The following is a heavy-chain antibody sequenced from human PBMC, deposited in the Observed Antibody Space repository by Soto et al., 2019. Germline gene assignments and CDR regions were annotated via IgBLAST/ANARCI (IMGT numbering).Heavy chain of an antibody. CDR1: GGSISSSSYY. J-gene: IGHJ6*02. CDR3: ARHGFWYSQKSMDV. V-gene: IGHV4-39*01. Sequence: QLQLQESGPGLVKPSETLSLTCTVSGGSISSSSYYWGWIRQPPGKGLEWIGSIYYSGSTYYNPLLNSGVTISVDTSKNQFSLKLSSVTAADTAVYYCARHGFWYSQKSMDVWGQGTTVTVSS. CDR2: IYYSGST. D-gene: IGHD6-13*01.